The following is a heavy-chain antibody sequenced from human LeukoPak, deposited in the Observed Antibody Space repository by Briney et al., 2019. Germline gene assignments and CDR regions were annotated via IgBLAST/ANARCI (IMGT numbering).Heavy chain of an antibody. J-gene: IGHJ4*02. V-gene: IGHV3-30*04. CDR2: ISYDGSNK. D-gene: IGHD3-9*01. Sequence: GGSLRLSCAASGFTFSSYAMLWVRQAPGKGLEWVAVISYDGSNKYYADSVKGRFTISRDNSKNTLYLQMNSLRAEDTAVYYCARESKYYDILTGYPYYYFDYWGQGTLVTVSS. CDR3: ARESKYYDILTGYPYYYFDY. CDR1: GFTFSSYA.